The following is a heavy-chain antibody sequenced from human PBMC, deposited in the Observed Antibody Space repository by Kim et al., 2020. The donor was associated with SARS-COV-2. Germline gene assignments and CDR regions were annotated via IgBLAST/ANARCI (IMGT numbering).Heavy chain of an antibody. CDR1: GFTFSSYG. Sequence: GGSLRLSCAASGFTFSSYGMHWVRQAPGKGLEWVAVISYDGSNKYYADSVKGRFTISRDNSKNTLYLQMNSLRAEDTAVYYCARGYSYGYFDYWGQGTLVNVS. J-gene: IGHJ4*02. CDR2: ISYDGSNK. CDR3: ARGYSYGYFDY. D-gene: IGHD5-18*01. V-gene: IGHV3-30*03.